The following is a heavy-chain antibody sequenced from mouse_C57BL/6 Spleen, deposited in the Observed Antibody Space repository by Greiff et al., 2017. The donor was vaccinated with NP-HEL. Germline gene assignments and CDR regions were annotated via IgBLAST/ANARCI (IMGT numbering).Heavy chain of an antibody. Sequence: QVQLQQSGPELVKPGASVKISCKASGYAFSSSWMNWVKQRPGKGLEWIGRIYPGDGDTNYNGKFKGKATLTADKSSSTAYMQLSSLTSEDSAVYFCARRLGRKGDYYAMDYWGQGTSVTVSS. CDR3: ARRLGRKGDYYAMDY. CDR2: IYPGDGDT. V-gene: IGHV1-82*01. D-gene: IGHD4-1*01. J-gene: IGHJ4*01. CDR1: GYAFSSSW.